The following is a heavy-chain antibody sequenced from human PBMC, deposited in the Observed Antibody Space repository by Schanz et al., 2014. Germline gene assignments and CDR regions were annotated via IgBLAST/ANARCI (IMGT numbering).Heavy chain of an antibody. CDR3: AKGSRSGSKVMDV. J-gene: IGHJ6*03. CDR2: IPWNGAAI. Sequence: EVQLVESGGGLVQPGGSLRLSCAASRFTVTNAWMSWVRQAPGKGLEWVSNIPWNGAAIGYAGSVRGRFTISRDSAKTSLYLQMNSLRPEDTALYYCAKGSRSGSKVMDVWGKGTTVTVSS. V-gene: IGHV3-9*01. D-gene: IGHD3-10*01. CDR1: RFTVTNAW.